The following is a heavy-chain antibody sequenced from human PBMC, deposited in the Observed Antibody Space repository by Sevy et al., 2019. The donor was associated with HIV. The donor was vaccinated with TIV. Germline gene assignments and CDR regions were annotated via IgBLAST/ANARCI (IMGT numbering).Heavy chain of an antibody. CDR3: ARHRGMATIDY. D-gene: IGHD5-12*01. CDR1: DGSISSSSYY. J-gene: IGHJ4*02. V-gene: IGHV4-39*01. CDR2: IYYSGST. Sequence: SETLSLTCTVSDGSISSSSYYWGWIRQPPGKGLEWIGSIYYSGSTYYNPSLKSRVTISVDTSKNQFSLKLSSVTAADTAVYYCARHRGMATIDYWGQGTLVTVSS.